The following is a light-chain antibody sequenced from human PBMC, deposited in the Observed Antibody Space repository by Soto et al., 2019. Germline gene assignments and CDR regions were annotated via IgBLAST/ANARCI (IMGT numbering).Light chain of an antibody. Sequence: EVVLTQSPATLSLSPGERATLSCRASQSVSGYLAWYQQKPGQAPRRLIYDVSNRATGIPARFSGSGSGTDFTLAISSLEPEDFAVYYCQQRCDWPLTFGGGTKVEIK. CDR1: QSVSGY. CDR3: QQRCDWPLT. V-gene: IGKV3-11*01. J-gene: IGKJ4*01. CDR2: DVS.